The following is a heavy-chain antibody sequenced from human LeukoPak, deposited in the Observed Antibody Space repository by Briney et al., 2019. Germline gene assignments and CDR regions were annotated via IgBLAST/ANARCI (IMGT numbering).Heavy chain of an antibody. V-gene: IGHV5-51*01. D-gene: IGHD2-2*01. Sequence: GESLKISCKGSGYSFNSYWIGWVRQMPGKGLEWMGIIYPGDSDTRYSPSFQGQVTIPTDKSIDTSYLQWSRLKASDTAMYYCARKYCRSSSCYVAFDYWGQGTLVTVSS. CDR3: ARKYCRSSSCYVAFDY. J-gene: IGHJ4*02. CDR1: GYSFNSYW. CDR2: IYPGDSDT.